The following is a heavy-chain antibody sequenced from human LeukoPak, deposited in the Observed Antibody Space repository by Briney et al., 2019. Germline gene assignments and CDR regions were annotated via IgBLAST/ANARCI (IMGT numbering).Heavy chain of an antibody. J-gene: IGHJ5*02. CDR3: AHSQRNYKWFDP. Sequence: SGPTLAKPTQTLTLTCTFSGFSLSTSGVGGGWIRQPPGEALEWLALIYWDDDKRYSPSLKSRLTITKDTSKNQVVLTMTNMDPVDTATYYCAHSQRNYKWFDPWGQGTLVTVSS. D-gene: IGHD3-10*01. CDR1: GFSLSTSGVG. V-gene: IGHV2-5*02. CDR2: IYWDDDK.